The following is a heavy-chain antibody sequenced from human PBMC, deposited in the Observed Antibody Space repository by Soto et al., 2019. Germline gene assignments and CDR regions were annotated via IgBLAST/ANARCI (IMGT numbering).Heavy chain of an antibody. V-gene: IGHV1-69*13. Sequence: ASVKVSCKASGGTFSSYAISWVRQAPGQGLEWMGGIIPIFGTANYAQKFQGRVTITADESTSTAYMELSSLRSEDTAVYYCARDVAAAGAFDPWGQGTLVTVS. CDR2: IIPIFGTA. D-gene: IGHD6-13*01. CDR3: ARDVAAAGAFDP. CDR1: GGTFSSYA. J-gene: IGHJ5*02.